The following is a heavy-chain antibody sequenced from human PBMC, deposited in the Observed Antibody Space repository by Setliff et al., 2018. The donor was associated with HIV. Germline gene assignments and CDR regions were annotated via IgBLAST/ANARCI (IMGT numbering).Heavy chain of an antibody. D-gene: IGHD7-27*01. CDR3: ARQFSNSFDS. CDR1: AYSFTDYF. CDR2: ISPNNAGT. V-gene: IGHV1-2*02. J-gene: IGHJ4*02. Sequence: GASVKVSCKASAYSFTDYFIHWVRQAPGQGLEWMGWISPNNAGTRIPRTFRGRVTLTSDTSINAAYLDLSGLTSDDTAFYYCARQFSNSFDSWGQGTLVTVSS.